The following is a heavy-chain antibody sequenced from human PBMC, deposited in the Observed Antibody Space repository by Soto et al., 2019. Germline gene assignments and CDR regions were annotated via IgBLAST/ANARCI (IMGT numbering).Heavy chain of an antibody. CDR1: GYTFTGYY. D-gene: IGHD3-10*01. CDR3: ARAGGSGSYYFDAFDI. CDR2: INPNSGGT. V-gene: IGHV1-2*02. Sequence: ASVKVSCKASGYTFTGYYMHWVRQAPGQGLEWMGWINPNSGGTNYAQKFQGRVTMTRDTSISTAYMELSRLRSDDTAVYYCARAGGSGSYYFDAFDIWGQGTMVTVSS. J-gene: IGHJ3*02.